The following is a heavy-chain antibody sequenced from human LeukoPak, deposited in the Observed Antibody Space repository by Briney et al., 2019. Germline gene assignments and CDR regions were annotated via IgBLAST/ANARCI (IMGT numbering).Heavy chain of an antibody. CDR3: ARDELTYYYDSSGYSA. D-gene: IGHD3-22*01. CDR1: GYTFTSYG. Sequence: GASVKVSCKASGYTFTSYGISWVRQAPGQGLEWMGWISAYNGNTNYAQKLQGRDTMTTDTSTSTAYMELRSLRSDDTAVYYCARDELTYYYDSSGYSAWGQGTLVTVSS. V-gene: IGHV1-18*01. J-gene: IGHJ5*02. CDR2: ISAYNGNT.